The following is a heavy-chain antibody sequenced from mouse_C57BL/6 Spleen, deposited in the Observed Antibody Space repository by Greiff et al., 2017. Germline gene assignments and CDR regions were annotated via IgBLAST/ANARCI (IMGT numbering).Heavy chain of an antibody. CDR2: IDPANGNT. J-gene: IGHJ4*01. V-gene: IGHV14-3*01. CDR3: ASYSNYEDYYALDY. CDR1: GFTIKNTY. Sequence: VQLQQSVAELVRPGASVKLSCTASGFTIKNTYMPWVKQRPEQGLEWIGRIDPANGNTNYAPKFQGTATLTAYTSSNTAYLQLSSLTSEDTAIYYCASYSNYEDYYALDYWGQGTSVTVSS. D-gene: IGHD2-5*01.